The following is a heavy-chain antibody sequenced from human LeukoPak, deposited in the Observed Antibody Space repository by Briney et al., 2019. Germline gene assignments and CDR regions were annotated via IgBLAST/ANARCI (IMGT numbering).Heavy chain of an antibody. CDR3: ARSDLYDFWELPDY. D-gene: IGHD3-3*01. J-gene: IGHJ4*02. CDR1: GFTFSSYA. CDR2: ISGSGGST. V-gene: IGHV3-23*01. Sequence: PGGSLRLSCAASGFTFSSYAMSWVHQAPGKGLEWVSAISGSGGSTYYADSVKGRFTISRDNAKNSLYLQMNSLRAEDTAVYYCARSDLYDFWELPDYWGQGTLVTVSS.